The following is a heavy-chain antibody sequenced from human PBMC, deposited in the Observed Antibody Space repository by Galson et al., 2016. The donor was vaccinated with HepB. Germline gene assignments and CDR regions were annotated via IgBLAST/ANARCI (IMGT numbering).Heavy chain of an antibody. CDR2: ITQDGSGK. CDR1: GFTFTHYW. J-gene: IGHJ4*02. Sequence: SLRLSCAASGFTFTHYWITWVRQAPGRGLEWVASITQDGSGKQYVDSVKGRFTISRDNAKNALYLQMNSLRNEDTAVYYCARDFDYWGQGSLVTVSP. V-gene: IGHV3-7*03. CDR3: ARDFDY.